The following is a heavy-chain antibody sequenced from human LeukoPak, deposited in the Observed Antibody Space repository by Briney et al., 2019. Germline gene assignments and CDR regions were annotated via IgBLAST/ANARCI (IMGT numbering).Heavy chain of an antibody. Sequence: GASVKVSCKVSGYTLTELSMHWVRQAPGKGLEWMGGFDPEDGETIYAQKFQGRVTMTEDTSTDTAYMELSSLRSEDTAVYYCATRTPRLGNFDYRGQGTLVTVSS. CDR1: GYTLTELS. D-gene: IGHD1/OR15-1a*01. CDR3: ATRTPRLGNFDY. V-gene: IGHV1-24*01. CDR2: FDPEDGET. J-gene: IGHJ4*02.